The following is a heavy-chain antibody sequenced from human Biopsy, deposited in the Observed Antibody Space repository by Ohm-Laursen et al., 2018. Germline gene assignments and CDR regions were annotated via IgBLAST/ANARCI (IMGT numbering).Heavy chain of an antibody. J-gene: IGHJ1*01. CDR3: ATKLTGYFHH. V-gene: IGHV1-69*06. D-gene: IGHD3-9*01. Sequence: SVKVSCKAPGGTFSNYGVNWVRHAPGQGLEWLGGNIPILGTGNFAQKFQDRVTVAADTSTSPGTMELRSLRSDDTAVYYCATKLTGYFHHWGQGTLVIVSS. CDR2: NIPILGTG. CDR1: GGTFSNYG.